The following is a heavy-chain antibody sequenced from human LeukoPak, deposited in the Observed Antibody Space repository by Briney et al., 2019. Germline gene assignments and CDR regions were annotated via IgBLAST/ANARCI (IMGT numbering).Heavy chain of an antibody. Sequence: SQTLSLTCTVSGGSIISGGHYWSWLRQHPEKGLEWIGYVYYSGSTNYNPSLKSQVTISIDTSKNQFSLKLSSVTAVDTAVYYCARVPRSGAHSYDSSGYLDVFDIWGQGTMVTVSS. CDR1: GGSIISGGHY. V-gene: IGHV4-31*01. CDR3: ARVPRSGAHSYDSSGYLDVFDI. CDR2: VYYSGST. D-gene: IGHD3-22*01. J-gene: IGHJ3*02.